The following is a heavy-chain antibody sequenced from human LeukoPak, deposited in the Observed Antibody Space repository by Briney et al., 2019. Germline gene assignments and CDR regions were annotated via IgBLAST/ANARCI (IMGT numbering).Heavy chain of an antibody. Sequence: GGSLRLSCAASLFTFSSYLMSWVRQAAGKGLEGVANIKQDGRERYYVDSVKGRFTISRDNAKISLYLQMNSLRAEDTDVYYCARDYPRSPDYWGQGTLVTVSS. CDR3: ARDYPRSPDY. V-gene: IGHV3-7*01. CDR2: IKQDGRER. CDR1: LFTFSSYL. J-gene: IGHJ4*02.